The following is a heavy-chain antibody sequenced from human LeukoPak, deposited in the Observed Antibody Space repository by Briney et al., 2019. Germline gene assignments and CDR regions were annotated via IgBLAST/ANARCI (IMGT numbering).Heavy chain of an antibody. J-gene: IGHJ3*01. V-gene: IGHV3-23*01. CDR2: IGASGEST. CDR1: GFTFSVAA. Sequence: GGSLRLSCAASGFTFSVAAMTWVRQAPGKGLEWVSLIGASGESTYSADSVKGRFTISRDNSKNTLSLQMNSLRVEDTAMYFCAKDIQLSTWGLGTMVTVSS. CDR3: AKDIQLST. D-gene: IGHD5-24*01.